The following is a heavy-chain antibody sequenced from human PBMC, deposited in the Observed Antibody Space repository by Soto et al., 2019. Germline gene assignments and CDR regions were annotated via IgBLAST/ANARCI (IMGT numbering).Heavy chain of an antibody. Sequence: QLQLQESGSGLVKPSQTLSLTCAVSGGSISSGGYSWSWIRQPPGKGLEWIGYIYHSGSTYYNPSLKSRVTISVDRSKNQFSLKLSSVTAADTAVYYCAREGGGKWDSREDDAFDIWGQGTMVTVSS. CDR1: GGSISSGGYS. D-gene: IGHD3-22*01. CDR3: AREGGGKWDSREDDAFDI. CDR2: IYHSGST. V-gene: IGHV4-30-2*01. J-gene: IGHJ3*02.